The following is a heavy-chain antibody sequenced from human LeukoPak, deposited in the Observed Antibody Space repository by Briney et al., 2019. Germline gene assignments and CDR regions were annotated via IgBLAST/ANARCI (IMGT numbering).Heavy chain of an antibody. CDR1: GYTFTSYD. D-gene: IGHD5-18*01. V-gene: IGHV1-8*01. CDR2: MNPNSGNT. CDR3: ARALRGYSYVSIYYYYGMDV. J-gene: IGHJ6*02. Sequence: ASVKVSCKASGYTFTSYDINWVRQATGQGLEWMGWMNPNSGNTGYAQKFQGRVTMTRNTSISTAYMELSSLRSEDTAVYYCARALRGYSYVSIYYYYGMDVWGQGTTVTVSS.